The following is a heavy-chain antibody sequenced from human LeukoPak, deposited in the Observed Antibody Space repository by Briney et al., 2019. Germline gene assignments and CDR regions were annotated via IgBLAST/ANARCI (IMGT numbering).Heavy chain of an antibody. CDR1: VGYVSSGSYY. D-gene: IGHD6-19*01. V-gene: IGHV4-61*01. CDR3: ARVRYSSVWYEDY. Sequence: SSETLSLTCTVSVGYVSSGSYYWSWIRQPPGKGLEWIGYIYYSGSTKYNPSLKSRVTISVRPSKNQFSLKLSSVNGAEPSWYYCARVRYSSVWYEDYWGQGTLVTVSS. J-gene: IGHJ4*02. CDR2: IYYSGST.